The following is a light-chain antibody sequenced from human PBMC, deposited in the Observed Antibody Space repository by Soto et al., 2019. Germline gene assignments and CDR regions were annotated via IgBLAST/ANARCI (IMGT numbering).Light chain of an antibody. CDR2: DVT. CDR1: SNDIGAYDY. V-gene: IGLV2-14*01. CDR3: SSFSSSDTPFV. J-gene: IGLJ1*01. Sequence: QSALTQPASVSGSPGQSITISCTGTSNDIGAYDYVAWYQQHPGKAPQLMIYDVTSRPSGVSNRFSGSKSGNTASLTISGLQAEDEAEYDCSSFSSSDTPFVFGAGTKLTVL.